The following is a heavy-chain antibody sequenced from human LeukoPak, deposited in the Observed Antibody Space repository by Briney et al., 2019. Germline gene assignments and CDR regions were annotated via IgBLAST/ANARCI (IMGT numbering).Heavy chain of an antibody. D-gene: IGHD2-15*01. Sequence: GGSLRLSCTASGFTFNSYAMHWVRQAPGKGLEWVAVISFDGSKRLYADAVKRRFIISRDKSKKTVSLQMNSLRPEDTAVYFCARDLQCSGGSCFSDASGYFDYWGQGALVTVSS. CDR1: GFTFNSYA. V-gene: IGHV3-30-3*01. CDR3: ARDLQCSGGSCFSDASGYFDY. J-gene: IGHJ4*02. CDR2: ISFDGSKR.